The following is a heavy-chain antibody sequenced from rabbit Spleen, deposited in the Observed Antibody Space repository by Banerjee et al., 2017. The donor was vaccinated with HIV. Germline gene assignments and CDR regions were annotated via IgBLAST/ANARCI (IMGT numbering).Heavy chain of an antibody. V-gene: IGHV1S40*01. Sequence: QSLEESGGDLVKPGASLTLTCKASGFSFSSDYNMCWVRQAPGKGLEWIGCIVSDSTDSTWYASWVNGRFTISKTSSTTVTLQMTSLTAADTATYFCARSRGIGGDTYVFNLWGPGTLVTVS. D-gene: IGHD6-1*01. CDR2: IVSDSTDST. CDR1: GFSFSSDYN. CDR3: ARSRGIGGDTYVFNL. J-gene: IGHJ4*01.